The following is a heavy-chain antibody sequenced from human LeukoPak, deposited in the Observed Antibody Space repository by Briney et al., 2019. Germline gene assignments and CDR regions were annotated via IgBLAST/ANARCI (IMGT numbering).Heavy chain of an antibody. V-gene: IGHV1-69*06. CDR2: IIPIFGTA. CDR3: ARDGYSSGWQNY. D-gene: IGHD6-25*01. J-gene: IGHJ4*02. Sequence: SVTVSFTSSVGTFSIYAISWVRQAPGQGLEWMGRIIPIFGTANYAQKFQGRVTITADKSTSTAYMELSTLRSEDTAVYYCARDGYSSGWQNYWGQGTLVTVSS. CDR1: VGTFSIYA.